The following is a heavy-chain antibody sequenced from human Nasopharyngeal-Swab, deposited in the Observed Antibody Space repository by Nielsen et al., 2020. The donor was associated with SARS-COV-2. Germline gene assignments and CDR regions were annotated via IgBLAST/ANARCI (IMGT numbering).Heavy chain of an antibody. J-gene: IGHJ6*02. D-gene: IGHD6-6*01. CDR2: INPNSGGT. V-gene: IGHV1-2*06. CDR1: GYTFTGYY. CDR3: ARGIFDIADRPYYYYGMDV. Sequence: ASVKVSCKASGYTFTGYYMHWVLQAPGQGLEWMGRINPNSGGTNYAQKFQGRVTMTRDTSISTAYMDLSRLRSDDTAVYYCARGIFDIADRPYYYYGMDVWGQGTTVNVSS.